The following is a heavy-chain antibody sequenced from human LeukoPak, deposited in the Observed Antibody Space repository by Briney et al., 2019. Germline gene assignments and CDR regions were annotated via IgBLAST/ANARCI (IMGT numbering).Heavy chain of an antibody. CDR2: IYSGGST. Sequence: PGGSLRLSCAASGFTVSSNYMSWVRQAPGKGLEWVSVIYSGGSTYYADSVKGRFTISRDNSKNTLYLQMNSLRAEDAAVYYCARSQVSGWYTIDYWGQGTLVTVSS. D-gene: IGHD6-19*01. J-gene: IGHJ4*02. V-gene: IGHV3-53*01. CDR1: GFTVSSNY. CDR3: ARSQVSGWYTIDY.